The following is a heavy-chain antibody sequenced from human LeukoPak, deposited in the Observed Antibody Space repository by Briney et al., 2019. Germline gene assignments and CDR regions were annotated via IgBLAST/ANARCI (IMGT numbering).Heavy chain of an antibody. J-gene: IGHJ4*02. V-gene: IGHV1-69*06. CDR3: ARDLNSGSYFYDY. D-gene: IGHD1-26*01. CDR2: IIPIFGTA. CDR1: GGTFSSYA. Sequence: ASVKVSCKASGGTFSSYAISWVRQAPGQGLEWMGGIIPIFGTANYAQKFQGRVTITADKSTSTAYMELSSLRSEDTAVYYCARDLNSGSYFYDYWGQGTLVTVSS.